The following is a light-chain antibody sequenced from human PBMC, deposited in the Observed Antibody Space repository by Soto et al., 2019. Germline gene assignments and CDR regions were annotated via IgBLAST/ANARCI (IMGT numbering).Light chain of an antibody. J-gene: IGKJ5*01. Sequence: EIVLTQSPATLSLSPGERATLSCRASQSVSSYLAWYKQKTGQAPRLLIYDASNRATGIPARFSGSGSGTDFTLTISSLEPEDFAVYYCQQRSNWPPSITFGQGTRLEIK. V-gene: IGKV3-11*01. CDR3: QQRSNWPPSIT. CDR1: QSVSSY. CDR2: DAS.